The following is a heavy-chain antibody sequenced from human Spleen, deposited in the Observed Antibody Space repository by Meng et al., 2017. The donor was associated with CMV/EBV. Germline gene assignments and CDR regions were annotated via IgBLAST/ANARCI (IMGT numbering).Heavy chain of an antibody. Sequence: ESLKISCAASRFTFSDAWMTWVRQAPGKGLEWVGRIKSKTNGGTTDYAAPVKGRFNISRADSKNTLYLQMNSLKTEDTAIYYCTTGPTIPSFAGYNYWGQGTLVTVSS. CDR3: TTGPTIPSFAGYNY. CDR1: RFTFSDAW. D-gene: IGHD6-13*01. V-gene: IGHV3-15*01. J-gene: IGHJ4*02. CDR2: IKSKTNGGTT.